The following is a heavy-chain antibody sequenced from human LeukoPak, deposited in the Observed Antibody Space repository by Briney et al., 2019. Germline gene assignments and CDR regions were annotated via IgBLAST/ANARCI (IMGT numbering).Heavy chain of an antibody. J-gene: IGHJ4*02. V-gene: IGHV1-46*01. Sequence: ASVKVSCKAFGYTCTSHYMHWVRQAPGQGLEWMGILNPSGGRTTYAQKFKGRVTMTRDTSTSTVYMELSSLRSEDTAAYYCARDLIVDTVMGLFDYWGQGTLVTVSS. CDR3: ARDLIVDTVMGLFDY. CDR1: GYTCTSHY. CDR2: LNPSGGRT. D-gene: IGHD5-18*01.